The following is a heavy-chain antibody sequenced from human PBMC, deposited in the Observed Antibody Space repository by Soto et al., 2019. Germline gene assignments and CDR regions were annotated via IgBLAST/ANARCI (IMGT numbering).Heavy chain of an antibody. CDR1: GYTFTTYG. J-gene: IGHJ4*02. CDR3: VREVENVRGMISFGY. D-gene: IGHD3-3*01. V-gene: IGHV1-18*04. CDR2: MSAYSGDT. Sequence: QVQLVQSGGEVKKPGASVRVSCKASGYTFTTYGISWVRQAPGQGPEWMGWMSAYSGDTRYAQKFQGRVAMTRDTSTSTANMELGSLRSDDTAVYYCVREVENVRGMISFGYWGQGTLVTVSS.